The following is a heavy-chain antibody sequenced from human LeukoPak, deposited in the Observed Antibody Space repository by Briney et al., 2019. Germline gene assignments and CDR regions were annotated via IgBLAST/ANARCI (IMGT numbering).Heavy chain of an antibody. J-gene: IGHJ4*02. CDR1: GYTFTGYY. Sequence: GASVTVSCKASGYTFTGYYLHWVRQGPGQGLEWMGWIDRNSGATHYAQRFQGRVTMTRDTSINTTYMELSRLRSDDTAVYYCAGGPYSAYDWVYWGQGTLVTVSS. CDR2: IDRNSGAT. V-gene: IGHV1-2*02. D-gene: IGHD5-12*01. CDR3: AGGPYSAYDWVY.